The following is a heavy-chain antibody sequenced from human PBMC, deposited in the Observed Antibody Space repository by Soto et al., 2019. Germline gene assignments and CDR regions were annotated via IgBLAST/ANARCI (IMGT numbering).Heavy chain of an antibody. D-gene: IGHD3-9*01. Sequence: ASVKVSCKASGYTFTSYDINWVRQAPGQGLEWMGWISAYNGNTNYAQKLQGRVTMTTDTSTSTAYMELRSLRSDDTAVYYCAVDILTGYSYFDYWGQGTLVTVSS. J-gene: IGHJ4*02. CDR3: AVDILTGYSYFDY. CDR2: ISAYNGNT. V-gene: IGHV1-18*01. CDR1: GYTFTSYD.